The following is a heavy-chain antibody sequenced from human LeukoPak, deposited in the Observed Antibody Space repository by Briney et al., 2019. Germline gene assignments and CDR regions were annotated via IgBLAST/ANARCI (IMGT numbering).Heavy chain of an antibody. CDR1: GGSISSYY. CDR2: IYTSGST. CDR3: AKEGFYYDSSAWGVTFDY. J-gene: IGHJ4*02. D-gene: IGHD3-22*01. Sequence: SETLSLTCTVSGGSISSYYWSWIRQPAGKGLEWIGRIYTSGSTNYNPSLKSRVTMSVDTSKNQFSLKLSSVTAADTAVYYCAKEGFYYDSSAWGVTFDYWGQGTLVTVSS. V-gene: IGHV4-4*07.